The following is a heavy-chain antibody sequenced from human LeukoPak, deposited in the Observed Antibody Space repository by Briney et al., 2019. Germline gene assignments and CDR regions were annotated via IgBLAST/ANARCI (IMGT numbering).Heavy chain of an antibody. CDR3: ARDLSHDYGDY. D-gene: IGHD3-9*01. V-gene: IGHV1-46*01. CDR1: GYSFTSYY. J-gene: IGHJ4*02. CDR2: INPSGGST. Sequence: GASVKVSCKASGYSFTSYYMHWVRQAPGQGLEWMGIINPSGGSTSYAQKFQGRVTMTRDTSTSTVYMELSSLRSEDTAVYYCARDLSHDYGDYWGQGTLVTVSS.